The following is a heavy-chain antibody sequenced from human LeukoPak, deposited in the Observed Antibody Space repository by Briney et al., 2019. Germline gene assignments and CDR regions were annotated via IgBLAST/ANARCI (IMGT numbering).Heavy chain of an antibody. J-gene: IGHJ4*02. Sequence: GGSLRLSCAASGFIFTNYFMSWVRQAPGKGLEWVASIKHDGSEKYYVDSVRGRFTISRDKTMNSLYLQMSSLRAEDTAVYYCARGLGYSYGNGDYWGQGTLVTVSS. CDR3: ARGLGYSYGNGDY. CDR1: GFIFTNYF. V-gene: IGHV3-7*01. CDR2: IKHDGSEK. D-gene: IGHD5-18*01.